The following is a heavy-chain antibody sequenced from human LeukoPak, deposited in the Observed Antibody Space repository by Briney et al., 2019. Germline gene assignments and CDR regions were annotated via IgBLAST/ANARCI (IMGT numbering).Heavy chain of an antibody. CDR3: ARGGIVVVPAAIDWFDP. D-gene: IGHD2-2*02. V-gene: IGHV1-46*01. Sequence: ASVKVSCKASGYTFTSYYMHWVRQAPGQGLEWMGIINPSGGSTSYAQKFQGRVTMTRDMSTSTVYMELSSLRSEDTAVYYCARGGIVVVPAAIDWFDPWGQEPWSPSPQ. J-gene: IGHJ5*02. CDR2: INPSGGST. CDR1: GYTFTSYY.